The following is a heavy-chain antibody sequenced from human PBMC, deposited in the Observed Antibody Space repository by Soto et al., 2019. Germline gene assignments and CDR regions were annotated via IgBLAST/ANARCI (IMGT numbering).Heavy chain of an antibody. CDR3: ARVYCSSTSCYPPDY. D-gene: IGHD2-2*01. J-gene: IGHJ4*02. V-gene: IGHV1-69*02. CDR2: IIPILGIA. CDR1: GGTFSSYT. Sequence: QVQLVQSGAEVKKPGSSVKVSCKASGGTFSSYTISWVRQAPGQGLEWMGRIIPILGIANYAQKFQGRVTITADKSSSTAYMELSNLRSEDTAVYYCARVYCSSTSCYPPDYWGQGTLVTVSS.